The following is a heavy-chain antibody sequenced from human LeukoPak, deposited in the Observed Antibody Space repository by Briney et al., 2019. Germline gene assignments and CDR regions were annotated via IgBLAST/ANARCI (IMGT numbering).Heavy chain of an antibody. D-gene: IGHD2-2*01. J-gene: IGHJ4*02. CDR3: ARDTDCSSTSCYVNALDY. CDR1: GFTFSSYS. Sequence: GGSLRLSCAASGFTFSSYSMHWLRQAPGKGLEWVSSISRSSSYIYYADSAKGRFTISRDNAKNSLYLQMNSLRAEDTAVYYCARDTDCSSTSCYVNALDYWGQGTLVTVSS. V-gene: IGHV3-21*01. CDR2: ISRSSSYI.